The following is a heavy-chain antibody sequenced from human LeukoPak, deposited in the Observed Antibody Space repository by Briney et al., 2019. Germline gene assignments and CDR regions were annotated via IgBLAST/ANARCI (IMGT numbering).Heavy chain of an antibody. J-gene: IGHJ4*02. D-gene: IGHD5/OR15-5a*01. CDR3: AKKVGLVSAPLYYFDV. CDR1: GFTFSSYA. V-gene: IGHV3-23*01. Sequence: PGGSLRLSCAASGFTFSSYAMSWVRQAPGKGLEWVPAISGPGGSWDYADSVKGRFTISRDNSKNTLSLQMNSLRAEDTAIYYCAKKVGLVSAPLYYFDVWGQGTLVTVSS. CDR2: ISGPGGSW.